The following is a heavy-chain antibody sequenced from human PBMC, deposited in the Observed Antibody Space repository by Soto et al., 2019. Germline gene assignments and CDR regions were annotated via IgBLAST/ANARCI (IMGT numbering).Heavy chain of an antibody. Sequence: GGSLRLSCAASGFTFSSYWMSWVRQAPGKGLEWVANIKQDGSEKYYVDSVKGRFTISRDNAKNSLYLQMNSLRAEDTAVYYCASAYSSGWYGSDYWGQGTLVTVSS. J-gene: IGHJ4*02. V-gene: IGHV3-7*01. CDR3: ASAYSSGWYGSDY. CDR1: GFTFSSYW. CDR2: IKQDGSEK. D-gene: IGHD6-19*01.